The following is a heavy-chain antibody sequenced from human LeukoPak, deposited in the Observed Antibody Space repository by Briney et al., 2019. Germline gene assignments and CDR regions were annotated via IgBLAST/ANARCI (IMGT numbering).Heavy chain of an antibody. V-gene: IGHV4-59*12. D-gene: IGHD6-13*01. CDR1: GGSISSYY. CDR2: IYDSGST. Sequence: SETLSLTCTVSGGSISSYYWSWIRQSPGKGLEWIGYIYDSGSTNYNPSLKSRVTISVDTSKNQFSLQLNSVTPEDTAVYYCARETDEQQLVGPLDYWGQGTLVTVSS. J-gene: IGHJ4*02. CDR3: ARETDEQQLVGPLDY.